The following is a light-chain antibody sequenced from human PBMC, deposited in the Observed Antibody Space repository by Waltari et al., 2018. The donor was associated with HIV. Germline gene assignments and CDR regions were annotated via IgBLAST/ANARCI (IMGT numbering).Light chain of an antibody. CDR3: ATWDSRLNSYV. Sequence: QSVLTQPPSISAAPGQRITISCSGSISNIGTNSVSWYQQVPGTAPKLLIEENEQRPSGIPDRVSGSKSDTSATLGISGFRTGDEADYYCATWDSRLNSYVFGSGTTVIVL. V-gene: IGLV1-51*02. CDR2: ENE. CDR1: ISNIGTNS. J-gene: IGLJ1*01.